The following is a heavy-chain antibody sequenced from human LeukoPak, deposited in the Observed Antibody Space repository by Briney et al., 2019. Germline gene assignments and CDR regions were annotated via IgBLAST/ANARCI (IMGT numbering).Heavy chain of an antibody. CDR1: GYTFISYD. CDR2: MNLHSGNT. CDR3: ARDRGPHSRSPNSGAFDI. Sequence: ASVKVSCKASGYTFISYDINWVGQATGQGLEWVGWMNLHSGNTGYAQKFQGRVTITRNTSISTAYMELSSLRSEDTAVYYCARDRGPHSRSPNSGAFDIWGQGTMVTVSS. V-gene: IGHV1-8*03. J-gene: IGHJ3*02. D-gene: IGHD6-6*01.